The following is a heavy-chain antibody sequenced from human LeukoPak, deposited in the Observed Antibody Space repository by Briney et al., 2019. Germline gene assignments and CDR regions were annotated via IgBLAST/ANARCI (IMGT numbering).Heavy chain of an antibody. V-gene: IGHV4-59*08. Sequence: SETLSLTCTVSGGSISSYYWSWIRQPPGMGLEWIGYIYYSGSTNFNPSLRGRVAISIDTSKNQFSLKLSSVTAADTAVYYCASSTGVFYYFYGMDVWGQGTTVTVSS. CDR2: IYYSGST. J-gene: IGHJ6*02. CDR3: ASSTGVFYYFYGMDV. CDR1: GGSISSYY. D-gene: IGHD2-8*02.